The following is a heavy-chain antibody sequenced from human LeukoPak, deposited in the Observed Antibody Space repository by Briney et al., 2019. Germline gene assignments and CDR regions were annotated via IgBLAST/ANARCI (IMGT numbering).Heavy chain of an antibody. Sequence: WGSLRLSCAGSGFTFSDYYMTWVRQAPGKGLEWVGRIKRKTDGATRDYAAPVKGRFTMSRDASKNTLYLQMNSLETEDTAVYYCTTVRVNDYVWGSYRYFYLDYWGQGTLVTVSS. D-gene: IGHD3-16*02. V-gene: IGHV3-15*01. CDR1: GFTFSDYY. J-gene: IGHJ4*02. CDR2: IKRKTDGATR. CDR3: TTVRVNDYVWGSYRYFYLDY.